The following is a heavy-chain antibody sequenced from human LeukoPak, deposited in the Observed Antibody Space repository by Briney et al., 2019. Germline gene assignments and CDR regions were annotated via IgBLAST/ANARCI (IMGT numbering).Heavy chain of an antibody. CDR1: GFTSSAYD. CDR3: VRAAMPYIINGRRFDY. J-gene: IGHJ4*02. V-gene: IGHV3-13*04. D-gene: IGHD2-2*01. Sequence: RESLRLSCAASGFTSSAYDMHWVRQITGGGLEWVSTSGTVGDTFYSDPVKGRFTISRENAKNSVHLQMNSLRVEDSAIYFCVRAAMPYIINGRRFDYWGQGTLVTVSS. CDR2: SGTVGDT.